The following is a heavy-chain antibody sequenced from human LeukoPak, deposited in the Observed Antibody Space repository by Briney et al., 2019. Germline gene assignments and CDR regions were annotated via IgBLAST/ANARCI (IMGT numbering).Heavy chain of an antibody. J-gene: IGHJ4*02. V-gene: IGHV3-23*01. CDR2: ISGSGHST. Sequence: GGSLRLSCAASGFTFTSSAMSWVRQPPGKGLEWVSVISGSGHSTDYADSVKGRFTVSRDNSKNTLYLQMGSLRAEDLAVYYCARRAPGFSSGWLDYWGQGTLVTVSS. D-gene: IGHD6-19*01. CDR1: GFTFTSSA. CDR3: ARRAPGFSSGWLDY.